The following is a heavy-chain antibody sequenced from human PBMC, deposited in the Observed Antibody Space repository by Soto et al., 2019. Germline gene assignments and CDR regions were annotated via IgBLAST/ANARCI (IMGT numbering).Heavy chain of an antibody. CDR2: ISDSGGNT. D-gene: IGHD2-15*01. V-gene: IGHV3-23*01. J-gene: IGHJ2*01. CDR3: ARGLGYCSGGTCYRYFDT. CDR1: GFTFSSYA. Sequence: EVQLLESGGGVVQPGGSLRLSCAASGFTFSSYAISWVRQAPGKGLEWVSVISDSGGNTHYADSVQGRFTISRDNSKNTLYLTMDSLRVEDTAAYYCARGLGYCSGGTCYRYFDTWGRGTLVTFSS.